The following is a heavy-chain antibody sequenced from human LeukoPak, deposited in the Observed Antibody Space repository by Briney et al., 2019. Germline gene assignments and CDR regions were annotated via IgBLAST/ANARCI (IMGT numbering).Heavy chain of an antibody. CDR2: INTESTST. D-gene: IGHD4-23*01. CDR1: GFTFSSYW. J-gene: IGHJ6*04. V-gene: IGHV3-74*01. Sequence: GGSLRLSCAASGFTFSSYWIHWVRQAPGKGLVWVSRINTESTSTSYADSVKGRFTISRDNAKNSLYLQMNSLRAEDTAVYYCARDDYGGMDVWGKGTTVTVSS. CDR3: ARDDYGGMDV.